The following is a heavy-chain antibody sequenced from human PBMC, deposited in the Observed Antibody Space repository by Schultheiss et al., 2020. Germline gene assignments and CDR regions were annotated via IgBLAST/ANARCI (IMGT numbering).Heavy chain of an antibody. CDR1: GFTFSDYY. D-gene: IGHD3-9*01. J-gene: IGHJ4*02. CDR2: ISSSGSTI. CDR3: ARSGVYDILTGSYFDY. Sequence: GGSLRLSCAASGFTFSDYYMSWIRQAPGKGLEWVSYISSSGSTIYYADSVKGRFTISRDNSKNTLYLQMNSLRAGDTAVYYCARSGVYDILTGSYFDYWGQGTLVNVSS. V-gene: IGHV3-11*04.